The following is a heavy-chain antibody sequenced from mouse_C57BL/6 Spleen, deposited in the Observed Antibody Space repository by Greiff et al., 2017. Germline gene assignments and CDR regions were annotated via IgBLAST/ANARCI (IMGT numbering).Heavy chain of an antibody. CDR2: IWSGGST. CDR1: GFSLTSYG. V-gene: IGHV2-2*01. CDR3: ARGDYDRGYAMDY. D-gene: IGHD2-4*01. J-gene: IGHJ4*01. Sequence: VQVVESGPGLVQPSQSLSITCTVSGFSLTSYGVHWVRQSPGKGLEWLGVIWSGGSTDYNAAFISRLSISKDNSKSQVFFKMNSLQADDTAIYYCARGDYDRGYAMDYWGQGTSVTVSS.